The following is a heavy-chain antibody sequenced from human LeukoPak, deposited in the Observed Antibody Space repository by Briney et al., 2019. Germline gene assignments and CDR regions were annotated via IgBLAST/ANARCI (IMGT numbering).Heavy chain of an antibody. V-gene: IGHV3-11*06. Sequence: PGGSLRLSCAASGFTFSDYYMSWIRQAPGKGLEWVSSITRDTIYTFYADSVKGRFTISRDNAKNSLSLQMSSLRAEDTAVYYCARDPYNGYYGGDYYYYMDVWGKGTTVTISS. D-gene: IGHD2/OR15-2a*01. CDR3: ARDPYNGYYGGDYYYYMDV. CDR1: GFTFSDYY. CDR2: ITRDTIYT. J-gene: IGHJ6*03.